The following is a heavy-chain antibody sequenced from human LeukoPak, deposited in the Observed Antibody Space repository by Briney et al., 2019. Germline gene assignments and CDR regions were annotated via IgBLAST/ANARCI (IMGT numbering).Heavy chain of an antibody. CDR3: ATAYCGGDCRSYFDY. J-gene: IGHJ4*02. CDR1: GYTLTELS. CDR2: FDPEDGET. Sequence: GASVKVSCKGSGYTLTELSVHWVRQAPGKGLEWMGGFDPEDGETIYAQKFQGRVTMTEDTSTDTAYMELSSLRSEDTAVYYCATAYCGGDCRSYFDYWGQGTLVTVSS. V-gene: IGHV1-24*01. D-gene: IGHD2-21*02.